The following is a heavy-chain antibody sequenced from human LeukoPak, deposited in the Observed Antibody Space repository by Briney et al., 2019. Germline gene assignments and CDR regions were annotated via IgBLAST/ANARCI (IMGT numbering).Heavy chain of an antibody. CDR1: GDSISSSSYC. J-gene: IGHJ1*01. V-gene: IGHV4-39*01. CDR2: IYYSGST. CDR3: ARHMTTVTTGPQH. Sequence: PSETLSLTCTVSGDSISSSSYCWGWIRQPPGKGLEWIGSIYYSGSTYYNPSLKSRVTISVDTSKNQFSLKLSSVTAADTAVYYCARHMTTVTTGPQHWGQGTLVTVSS. D-gene: IGHD4-17*01.